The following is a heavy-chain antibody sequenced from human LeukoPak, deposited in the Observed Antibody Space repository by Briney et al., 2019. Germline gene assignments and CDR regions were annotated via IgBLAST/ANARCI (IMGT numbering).Heavy chain of an antibody. CDR3: ARESRGDGDAFDI. CDR1: GFTFSTDE. J-gene: IGHJ3*02. V-gene: IGHV3-48*03. Sequence: PGGSLRLSCTASGFTFSTDEMNWVRQAPGKGLELLSYVDSSGSTVYYADSVMGRFAISRDNAKNSLYLQMNSLRAEDTAVYYCARESRGDGDAFDIWGQGTMVTVPS. D-gene: IGHD2-21*02. CDR2: VDSSGSTV.